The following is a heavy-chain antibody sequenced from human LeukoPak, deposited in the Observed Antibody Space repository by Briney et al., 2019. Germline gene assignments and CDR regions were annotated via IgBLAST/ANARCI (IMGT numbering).Heavy chain of an antibody. Sequence: ASVKVSCKASGYTFTSYYMHWVRQAPGQGLEWMGIINPSGGSTSYAQKFQGRVTMTRSTSISTAYMELSSLRSEDTAVYYCASGLLTAVPSFLDAFDIWGQGTMVTVSS. V-gene: IGHV1-46*01. CDR1: GYTFTSYY. D-gene: IGHD3-22*01. J-gene: IGHJ3*02. CDR3: ASGLLTAVPSFLDAFDI. CDR2: INPSGGST.